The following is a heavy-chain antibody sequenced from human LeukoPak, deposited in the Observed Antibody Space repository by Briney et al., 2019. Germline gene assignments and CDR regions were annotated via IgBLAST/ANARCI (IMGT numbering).Heavy chain of an antibody. CDR2: ISAYNGDT. CDR1: GYTFTSYG. V-gene: IGHV1-18*01. Sequence: ASVKVSCKASGYTFTSYGITWVRQAPGQGLEWMGWISAYNGDTNYAQKLQGRVTMTTDTSTSTAYMELRSLRSDDTAVYYCAKDLKSRTGYSSSWHDYWGQGTLVTVSS. J-gene: IGHJ4*02. D-gene: IGHD6-13*01. CDR3: AKDLKSRTGYSSSWHDY.